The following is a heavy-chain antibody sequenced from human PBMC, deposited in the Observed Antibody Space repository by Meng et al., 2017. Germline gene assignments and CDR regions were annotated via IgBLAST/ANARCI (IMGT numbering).Heavy chain of an antibody. D-gene: IGHD6-19*01. Sequence: GGSLRLSCAASGFTFSSYGMHWVRQAPGKGMGWVAVIWYDGSNKYYADSVKGRFTISRDNSKNALYLQMTSLRAEDTAVYYCARTEEQWLEIDYWGQGTLVTVSS. CDR2: IWYDGSNK. CDR1: GFTFSSYG. J-gene: IGHJ4*02. V-gene: IGHV3-33*01. CDR3: ARTEEQWLEIDY.